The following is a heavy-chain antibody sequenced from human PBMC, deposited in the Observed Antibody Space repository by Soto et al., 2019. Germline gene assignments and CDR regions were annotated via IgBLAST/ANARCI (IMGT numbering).Heavy chain of an antibody. J-gene: IGHJ6*02. CDR2: LNAYNGNT. CDR1: VYTFTSYG. D-gene: IGHD3-3*02. Sequence: APGQVSRSASVYTFTSYGTNCVRQGPGKGPGWMGWLNAYNGNTNYGQKLPGRVTMTTDTSTSTAYMELRSLRSDDTAVYYCARELDGYYYYGMDVWGQGTTVTVSS. CDR3: ARELDGYYYYGMDV. V-gene: IGHV1-18*01.